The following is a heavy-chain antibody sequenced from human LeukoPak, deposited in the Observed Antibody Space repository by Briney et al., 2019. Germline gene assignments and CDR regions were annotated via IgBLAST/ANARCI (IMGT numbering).Heavy chain of an antibody. D-gene: IGHD2-21*01. J-gene: IGHJ4*02. CDR3: ARTFGTYYLSGLEY. CDR1: GYTFSDYY. V-gene: IGHV1-2*02. CDR2: INTNSGGT. Sequence: ASVKVSCKASGYTFSDYYIQWVRQAPGQGPEWMGWINTNSGGTNFAQKFQGRVTVTRDTSISTAYMDLSRLRSDDTAVYYCARTFGTYYLSGLEYWGQGTLVTVSS.